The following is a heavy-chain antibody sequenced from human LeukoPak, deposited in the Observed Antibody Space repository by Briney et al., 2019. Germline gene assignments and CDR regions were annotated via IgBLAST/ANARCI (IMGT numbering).Heavy chain of an antibody. CDR2: ISAYNGNT. D-gene: IGHD3-10*01. V-gene: IGHV1-18*01. J-gene: IGHJ4*02. CDR1: GYTFTSYG. CDR3: AREKSTMVRGASNFDY. Sequence: GASVKVSCKASGYTFTSYGISWVRQAPGQGLEWMGWISAYNGNTNYAQKFQGRVTMTRDTSISTAYMELRSLRSDDTAVYYCAREKSTMVRGASNFDYWGQGTLVTVSS.